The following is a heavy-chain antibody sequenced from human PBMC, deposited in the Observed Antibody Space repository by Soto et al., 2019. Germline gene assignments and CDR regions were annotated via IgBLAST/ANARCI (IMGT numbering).Heavy chain of an antibody. CDR2: IYGGGTT. CDR3: VQTTGWPGFDF. CDR1: GFAVSSKY. Sequence: GGSLRLSCAASGFAVSSKYMTWVRQAPGKGLEWVSVIYGGGTTYYADSVKGRFTISRDTSKNTLYLQMNSRRAEDTAVYYCVQTTGWPGFDFWGQGTLVTVSS. J-gene: IGHJ4*02. D-gene: IGHD6-19*01. V-gene: IGHV3-53*01.